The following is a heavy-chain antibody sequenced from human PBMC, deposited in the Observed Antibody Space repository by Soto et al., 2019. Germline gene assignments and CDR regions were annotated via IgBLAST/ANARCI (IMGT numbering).Heavy chain of an antibody. D-gene: IGHD4-17*01. Sequence: QVQLQESGPGLVKPSETLSLTCTVSGGSISSYYWSWIRQPPGKGLEWIGYIYYSGSTNYNPSLKSRVPISVDTSKTQFSLKLSSVNAADTAVYYCARAQGHDYANPWFDPWGQGTLVTVSS. J-gene: IGHJ5*02. CDR2: IYYSGST. V-gene: IGHV4-59*01. CDR3: ARAQGHDYANPWFDP. CDR1: GGSISSYY.